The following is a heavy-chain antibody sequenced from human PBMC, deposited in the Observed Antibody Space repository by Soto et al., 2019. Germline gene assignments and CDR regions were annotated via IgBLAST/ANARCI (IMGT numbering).Heavy chain of an antibody. CDR2: FYHGGST. V-gene: IGHV4-38-2*01. Sequence: ETLCLTCAVSGYSISSGYHWGWVRQPPGKALEWIGSFYHGGSTYYDPSLKSRVTISVDTSKNQFSLELSSVTAADTAVYYCARPRVAASGHYFDYWGQGTLVTSPQ. CDR3: ARPRVAASGHYFDY. J-gene: IGHJ4*02. D-gene: IGHD6-13*01. CDR1: GYSISSGYH.